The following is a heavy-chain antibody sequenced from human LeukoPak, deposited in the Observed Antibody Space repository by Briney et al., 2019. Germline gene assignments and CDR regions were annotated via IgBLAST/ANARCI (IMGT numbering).Heavy chain of an antibody. D-gene: IGHD6-19*01. CDR3: AKLTGYSSGWVDY. J-gene: IGHJ4*02. Sequence: PGGSLRLSCAASGFTFDDYAMHWVRQAPGKGLEWVSGISWNSGSIDYADSVKGRFTISRDNAKNSLHLQMNSLRAEDTALYYCAKLTGYSSGWVDYWGQGTLVTVSS. V-gene: IGHV3-9*01. CDR1: GFTFDDYA. CDR2: ISWNSGSI.